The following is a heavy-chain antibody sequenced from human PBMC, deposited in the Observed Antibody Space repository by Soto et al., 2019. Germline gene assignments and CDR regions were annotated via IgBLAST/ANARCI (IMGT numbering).Heavy chain of an antibody. D-gene: IGHD3-3*01. V-gene: IGHV4-4*07. J-gene: IGHJ4*02. CDR1: GGSISNYH. CDR3: ARGGQDFWSGPFDY. Sequence: LSLTCPVSGGSISNYHCNWIRQPAGKGLEWIGRIDTSGSTNYNPSLKSRVTMSVDTSKQEFSLKLSSVTAADTALYYCARGGQDFWSGPFDYWGRGALVTVSA. CDR2: IDTSGST.